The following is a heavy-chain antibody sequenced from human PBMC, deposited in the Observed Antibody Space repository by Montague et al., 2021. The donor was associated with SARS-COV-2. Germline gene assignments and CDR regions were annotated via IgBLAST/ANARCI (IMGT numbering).Heavy chain of an antibody. CDR2: IYDSGSA. J-gene: IGHJ5*02. CDR1: VGSISNYY. CDR3: ARAYCGGDCHVGP. D-gene: IGHD2-21*02. V-gene: IGHV4-59*01. Sequence: SETRSLTYTVSVGSISNYYWTWIRQPPGKGLEWIGYIYDSGSANYNPSLKSRSTISVDTSNNQFSLRLSSVTAADTAVYYCARAYCGGDCHVGPWGQGILVTVSS.